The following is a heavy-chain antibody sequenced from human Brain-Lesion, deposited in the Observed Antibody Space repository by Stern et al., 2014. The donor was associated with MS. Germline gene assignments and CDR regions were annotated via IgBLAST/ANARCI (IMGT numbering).Heavy chain of an antibody. Sequence: QVQLQESGPGLVKPSETLSLTCTVSGGSISSSTYYWAWIRPPPGKGLEWIGNIYYSGFTYYNPSLKSRVTISVDISKNQFSLKLSSVTAADTAIYYCARHDSVPRPSQLYSARDRGPGYFDYWGQGTLVTVSS. D-gene: IGHD1-26*01. J-gene: IGHJ4*02. V-gene: IGHV4-39*01. CDR3: ARHDSVPRPSQLYSARDRGPGYFDY. CDR1: GGSISSSTYY. CDR2: IYYSGFT.